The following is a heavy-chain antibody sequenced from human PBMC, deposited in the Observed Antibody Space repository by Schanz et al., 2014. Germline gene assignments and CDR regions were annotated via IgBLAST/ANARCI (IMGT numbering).Heavy chain of an antibody. CDR1: GFTFSGYA. J-gene: IGHJ4*02. Sequence: EVQLLESGGGLVQPGGSLRISCAASGFTFSGYAMSWVRQAPGKGLEWVSSIVGGGGRTYYADSVKGRFTISRDNSKNTLYLQMNSLRAEDTAVYYCAKRNHDMQSLPLDYWGQGTLVIVSS. CDR2: IVGGGGRT. CDR3: AKRNHDMQSLPLDY. D-gene: IGHD3-9*01. V-gene: IGHV3-23*01.